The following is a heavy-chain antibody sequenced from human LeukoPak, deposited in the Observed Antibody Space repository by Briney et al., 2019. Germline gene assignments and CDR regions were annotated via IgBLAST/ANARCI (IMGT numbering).Heavy chain of an antibody. D-gene: IGHD1-26*01. CDR1: GYTFTSYD. V-gene: IGHV1-8*01. CDR3: ARGRHVLGKYYYYYYYMDV. J-gene: IGHJ6*03. CDR2: MNPNSGNT. Sequence: ASVKVSCKASGYTFTSYDINWVRQATGQGLEWMGWMNPNSGNTGYAQKFQGRVTMTRNTSISTAYMELSSLRSEDTAVYYCARGRHVLGKYYYYYYYMDVWGKGTTVTVSS.